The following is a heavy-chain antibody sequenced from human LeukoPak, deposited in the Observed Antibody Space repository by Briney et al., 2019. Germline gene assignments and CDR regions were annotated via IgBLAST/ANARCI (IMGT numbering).Heavy chain of an antibody. V-gene: IGHV1-8*01. D-gene: IGHD6-13*01. CDR2: MNPNSGNT. CDR3: ARGDTWYSSSWYRYYYYGMDV. J-gene: IGHJ6*02. CDR1: GYTFTSYD. Sequence: ASVKVSCKASGYTFTSYDINWVRQATGQGPEWMGWMNPNSGNTGYAQKFQGRVTMTRNTSISTAYMELSSLRSEDTAVYYCARGDTWYSSSWYRYYYYGMDVWGQGTTVTVSS.